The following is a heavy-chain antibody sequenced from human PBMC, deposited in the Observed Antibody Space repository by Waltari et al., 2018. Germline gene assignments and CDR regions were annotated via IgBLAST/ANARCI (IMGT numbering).Heavy chain of an antibody. CDR3: AREVETTILGGWFDY. CDR2: IYSGGST. V-gene: IGHV3-53*01. J-gene: IGHJ4*02. CDR1: GFTVSSNY. Sequence: EVQLVESGGGLIQPGGSLRLSCAASGFTVSSNYMSWVRQGPGKGLEWVSVIYSGGSTYYADSVKGRFTISRDNSKNTLYLQMNSLRAEDTAVYYCAREVETTILGGWFDYWGQGTLVTVSS. D-gene: IGHD3-16*01.